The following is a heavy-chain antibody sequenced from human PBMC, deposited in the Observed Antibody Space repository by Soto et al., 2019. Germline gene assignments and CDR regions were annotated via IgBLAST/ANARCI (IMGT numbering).Heavy chain of an antibody. CDR2: INPSGGST. D-gene: IGHD3-9*01. V-gene: IGHV1-46*01. CDR1: GYTFTSYY. Sequence: QVQLVQSGAEVKKPGASVKVSCKASGYTFTSYYMHWVRQAPGQGLEWMGIINPSGGSTSYAQKFQGRVTMTRDTSTSTVYMELSSLGSEDTAVYYCARSRKNYDILTGYYISPDAFDIWGQGTMVTVSS. CDR3: ARSRKNYDILTGYYISPDAFDI. J-gene: IGHJ3*02.